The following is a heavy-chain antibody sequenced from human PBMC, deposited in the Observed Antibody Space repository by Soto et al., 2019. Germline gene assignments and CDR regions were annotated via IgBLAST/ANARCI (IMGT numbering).Heavy chain of an antibody. J-gene: IGHJ4*02. Sequence: GGSLRLSCAASGFTFSSYAMHWVSQAPGKGLEWVAVISYDGSNKYYADSVKGRFTISRDNSKNTLYLQMNSLRAEDTAVYYCARDHIRGYSYGADYWGQGTLVTVSS. V-gene: IGHV3-30-3*01. CDR3: ARDHIRGYSYGADY. D-gene: IGHD5-18*01. CDR2: ISYDGSNK. CDR1: GFTFSSYA.